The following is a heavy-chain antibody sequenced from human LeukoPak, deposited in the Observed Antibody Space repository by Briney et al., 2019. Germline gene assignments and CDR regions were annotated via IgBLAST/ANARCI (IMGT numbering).Heavy chain of an antibody. V-gene: IGHV4-59*01. Sequence: KPSETLSLTCTVSGGSISSYYWSWIRQPPGKGLEWIGYIYYSGSTNYNPSLKSRVTISVDTSKNQFSLKLSSVTAADTAVYYCARVLRGYTSYYYYYYMDVWGKGTTVTVSS. D-gene: IGHD5-18*01. CDR3: ARVLRGYTSYYYYYYMDV. CDR1: GGSISSYY. CDR2: IYYSGST. J-gene: IGHJ6*03.